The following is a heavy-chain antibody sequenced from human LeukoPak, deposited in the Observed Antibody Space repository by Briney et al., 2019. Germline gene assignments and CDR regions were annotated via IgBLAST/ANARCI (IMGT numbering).Heavy chain of an antibody. CDR3: ARDRGTTSSAGYYFDY. D-gene: IGHD6-6*01. J-gene: IGHJ4*02. V-gene: IGHV3-23*01. Sequence: PGGSLRLSCAASGFTFSTYAVNWVRQAPGKGLEWVSTISGSGDSTYYADSVKGRFTISRDNSKDTLYLQMSSVRVEDTAVYYCARDRGTTSSAGYYFDYWGQGTLVTVSS. CDR1: GFTFSTYA. CDR2: ISGSGDST.